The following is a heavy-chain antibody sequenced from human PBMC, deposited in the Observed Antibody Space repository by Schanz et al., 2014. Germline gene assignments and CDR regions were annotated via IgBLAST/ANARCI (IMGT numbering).Heavy chain of an antibody. Sequence: EVQLVESGGNLVQPGGSLRLSCVASGFTFSSHSMNWVRQAPGQGLEWLSYISGSGNTIYYADSVKGRFTISRDNAKNPLTLHMNRVRADETAVYYCARRYSGRYCFDYWGQGTLVAVSS. J-gene: IGHJ4*02. CDR3: ARRYSGRYCFDY. V-gene: IGHV3-48*01. D-gene: IGHD1-26*01. CDR2: ISGSGNTI. CDR1: GFTFSSHS.